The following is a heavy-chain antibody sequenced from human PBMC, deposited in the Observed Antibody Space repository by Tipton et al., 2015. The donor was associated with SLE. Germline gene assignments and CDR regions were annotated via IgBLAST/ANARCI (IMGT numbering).Heavy chain of an antibody. CDR3: ARWGWNSGYDFFDY. CDR2: IYYSGST. CDR1: GGSISSSSYY. D-gene: IGHD5-12*01. V-gene: IGHV4-39*07. J-gene: IGHJ4*02. Sequence: TLSLTCSVSGGSISSSSYYWGWIRQPPGKGLEWIGNIYYSGSTYYNPSLKSRVTISVDTSKNQFSLKLSSVTAADTAVYYCARWGWNSGYDFFDYWGQGTLVTVSS.